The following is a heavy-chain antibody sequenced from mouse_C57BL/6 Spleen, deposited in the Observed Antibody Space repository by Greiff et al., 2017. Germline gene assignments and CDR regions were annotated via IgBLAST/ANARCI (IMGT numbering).Heavy chain of an antibody. V-gene: IGHV2-5*01. CDR2: IWRGGST. J-gene: IGHJ4*01. D-gene: IGHD3-1*01. CDR1: GFSLTSYG. Sequence: VQLVESGPGLVQPSQSLSITCTVSGFSLTSYGVHWVRQSPGKGLEWLGVIWRGGSTDYNAAFMSRLSITKDNSKSQVFFKMNSLQADDTAIYYCAKRGAMSYAMDYWGQGTSVTVSS. CDR3: AKRGAMSYAMDY.